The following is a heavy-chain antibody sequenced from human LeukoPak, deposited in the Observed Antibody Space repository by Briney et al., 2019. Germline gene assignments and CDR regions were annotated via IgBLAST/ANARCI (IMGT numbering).Heavy chain of an antibody. Sequence: GGSLRLSRAASGFTFSSYSMNWVRQAPGKGLEWVSSISSSSSYIYYADSVKGRFTISRDNAKNSLYLRMNSLRAEDTAVYHCARDPGYYDSSGYYYPQGDWYFDLWGRGTLVTVSS. V-gene: IGHV3-21*01. CDR2: ISSSSSYI. CDR3: ARDPGYYDSSGYYYPQGDWYFDL. D-gene: IGHD3-22*01. CDR1: GFTFSSYS. J-gene: IGHJ2*01.